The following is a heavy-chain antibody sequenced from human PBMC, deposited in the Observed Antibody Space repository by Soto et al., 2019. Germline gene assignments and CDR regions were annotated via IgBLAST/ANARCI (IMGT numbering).Heavy chain of an antibody. J-gene: IGHJ4*02. Sequence: EVQLLESGGGLVQPGGSLRLSCAVSGFTFSSYAMSWVRQAPGKGLEWVSTISGGGDMTWYADSVKGRFTISRDSSKTTLYLQMNTLRAEDTALYYCAKLEHNSGGLLDCWGQGTLVTVSS. CDR1: GFTFSSYA. CDR3: AKLEHNSGGLLDC. CDR2: ISGGGDMT. V-gene: IGHV3-23*01. D-gene: IGHD3-10*01.